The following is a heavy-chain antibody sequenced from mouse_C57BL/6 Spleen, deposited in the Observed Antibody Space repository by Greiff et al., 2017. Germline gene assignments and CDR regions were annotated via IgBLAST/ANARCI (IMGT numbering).Heavy chain of an antibody. Sequence: VQLQQSGPELVKPGASVKISCKASGYSFTDYNMNWVKQSNGKSLEWIGVINPNYGTTSYNQKFKGKATLTVDQSSSTAYMQLNSLTSEDSAVYYCATGYYGNSSAWFADWGQGTLVTVSA. CDR2: INPNYGTT. D-gene: IGHD2-1*01. CDR3: ATGYYGNSSAWFAD. V-gene: IGHV1-39*01. CDR1: GYSFTDYN. J-gene: IGHJ3*01.